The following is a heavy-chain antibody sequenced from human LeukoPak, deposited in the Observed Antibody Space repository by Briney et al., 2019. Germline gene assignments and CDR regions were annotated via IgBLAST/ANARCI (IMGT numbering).Heavy chain of an antibody. CDR3: ARGGYYDSSGGFDY. CDR1: GYTFTSYY. J-gene: IGHJ4*02. V-gene: IGHV1-2*02. CDR2: INPNSGGT. Sequence: ASVKVSCKASGYTFTSYYMHWVRQAPGQGLEWMGWINPNSGGTNYAQKFQGRVTITRNTSISTAYMELSSLRSEDTAVYYCARGGYYDSSGGFDYWGQGTLVTVSS. D-gene: IGHD3-22*01.